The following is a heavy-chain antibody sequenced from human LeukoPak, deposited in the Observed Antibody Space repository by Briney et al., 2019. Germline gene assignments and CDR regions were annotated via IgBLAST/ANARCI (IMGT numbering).Heavy chain of an antibody. V-gene: IGHV3-49*04. CDR2: IQAEAYGGAT. D-gene: IGHD2-2*01. CDR3: TRAPHPRCSSSGCYLDY. CDR1: GFTFGDYA. J-gene: IGHJ4*02. Sequence: GGSLRLSCSTSGFTFGDYAMSWVRQAPGKGLEWVGFIQAEAYGGATKYAASVNGRFSISRDDSQSIANLQMNDLKTEDTAVYYCTRAPHPRCSSSGCYLDYWGQGTLVTVSS.